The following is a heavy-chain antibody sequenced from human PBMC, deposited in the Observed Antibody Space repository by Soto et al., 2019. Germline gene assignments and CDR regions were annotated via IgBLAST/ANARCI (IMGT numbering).Heavy chain of an antibody. V-gene: IGHV4-59*01. CDR3: ARRYAGNFDY. J-gene: IGHJ4*02. Sequence: QVQLQESGPGLVKPSETLSLTCTVSGGSISSYYWSWIRQPPGKGLEWLGYIYYSGSTNYNPSLKSRVTISVDTSKNQFSLKLSSVTAADTAVYYCARRYAGNFDYWGQGTLVTVSS. CDR1: GGSISSYY. D-gene: IGHD2-8*01. CDR2: IYYSGST.